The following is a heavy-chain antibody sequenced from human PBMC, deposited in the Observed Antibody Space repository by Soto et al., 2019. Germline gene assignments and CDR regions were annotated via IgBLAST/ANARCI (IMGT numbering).Heavy chain of an antibody. D-gene: IGHD2-15*01. CDR1: GGSIRATGYY. CDR3: ARHVESTAATDS. CDR2: IYHRRTT. V-gene: IGHV4-31*03. J-gene: IGHJ1*01. Sequence: QVQLQESGPGLVTPSQTLSLTCTVSGGSIRATGYYWNWIRQRPGKGLEWIGNIYHRRTTYYHPSLKSRVSLSVDTSNNQFSVRLTSVTAADTAVYFCARHVESTAATDSWGQGTLVTVSS.